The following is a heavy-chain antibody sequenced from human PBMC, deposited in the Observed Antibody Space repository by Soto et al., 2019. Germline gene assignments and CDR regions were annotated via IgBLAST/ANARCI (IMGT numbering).Heavy chain of an antibody. CDR3: ARDRSETTVVTPDFWFDP. CDR1: GGTFSSYA. D-gene: IGHD4-17*01. V-gene: IGHV1-69*13. J-gene: IGHJ5*02. CDR2: IIPIFGTA. Sequence: ASVKVSCKASGGTFSSYAISWVRQAPGQGLEWMGGIIPIFGTANYAQKFQGRVTITADESTSTAYMELSSLRSEDTAVYYCARDRSETTVVTPDFWFDPWGQGTLVTVSS.